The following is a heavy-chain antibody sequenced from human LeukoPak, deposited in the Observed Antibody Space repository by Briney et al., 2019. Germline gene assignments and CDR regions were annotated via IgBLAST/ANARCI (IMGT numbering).Heavy chain of an antibody. CDR2: IYYSGST. CDR1: GGSISSGGYY. D-gene: IGHD6-13*01. J-gene: IGHJ4*02. Sequence: SQTLSLTCTVSGGSISSGGYYWSWIRQHPGKGLEWIGYIYYSGSTYYNPSLKSRVTISVDTSKNQFSLKLSSVTAADTAVYYCARGHIAAVGTFDYWGQGTLVTVSS. CDR3: ARGHIAAVGTFDY. V-gene: IGHV4-31*03.